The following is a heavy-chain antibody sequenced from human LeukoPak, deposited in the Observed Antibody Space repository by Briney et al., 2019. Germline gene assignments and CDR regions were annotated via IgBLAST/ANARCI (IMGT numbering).Heavy chain of an antibody. V-gene: IGHV3-30*04. CDR2: ISYDGGNK. Sequence: GGSLRLSCAASGFTFSSYAMHWVRQAPGKGLEWVAVISYDGGNKYYADSVKGRFTISRDNSKNTLYLQMNSLRAEDTAVYYCARGSKYSSSWYVTGYFQHWGQGTLVTVSS. D-gene: IGHD6-13*01. CDR1: GFTFSSYA. CDR3: ARGSKYSSSWYVTGYFQH. J-gene: IGHJ1*01.